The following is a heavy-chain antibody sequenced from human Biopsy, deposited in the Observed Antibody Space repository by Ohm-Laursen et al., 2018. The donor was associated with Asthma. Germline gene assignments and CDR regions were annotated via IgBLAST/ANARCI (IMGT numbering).Heavy chain of an antibody. Sequence: SLRLSCAASGFMFRSFGMHWVRQAPGKGLEWVAVISYDGNHKFYEDPVKGRFTISRDNSMNTLYLHMNSLRVEDTAVYYCARGLDYSGRSGFDYWGQGTLVTVSS. V-gene: IGHV3-30*03. J-gene: IGHJ4*02. CDR1: GFMFRSFG. D-gene: IGHD3-10*01. CDR2: ISYDGNHK. CDR3: ARGLDYSGRSGFDY.